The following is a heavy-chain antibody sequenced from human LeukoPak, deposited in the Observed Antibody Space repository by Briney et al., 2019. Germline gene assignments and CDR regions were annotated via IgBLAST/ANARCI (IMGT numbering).Heavy chain of an antibody. Sequence: KPSETLSLTCTVSGYSISSGYYWGWIRQPPGKGLEWIGSIYHSGSTYYNPSLKSRVTISVDTSKNQFSLKLSSVTAADTAVYYCARPRFAAHLVWYFDLWGRGTLVTVSS. D-gene: IGHD3-16*01. V-gene: IGHV4-38-2*02. CDR3: ARPRFAAHLVWYFDL. CDR2: IYHSGST. J-gene: IGHJ2*01. CDR1: GYSISSGYY.